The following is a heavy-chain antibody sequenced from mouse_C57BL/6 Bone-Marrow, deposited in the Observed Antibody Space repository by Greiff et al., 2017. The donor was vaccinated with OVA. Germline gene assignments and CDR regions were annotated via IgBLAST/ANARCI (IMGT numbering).Heavy chain of an antibody. J-gene: IGHJ4*01. CDR2: ISYDGSN. V-gene: IGHV3-6*01. D-gene: IGHD1-1*01. CDR3: AREITTVVASMDY. CDR1: GYSITSGYY. Sequence: EVQLQQSGPGLVKPSQSLSLTCSVTGYSITSGYYWNWIRQFPGNKLEWMGYISYDGSNNYNPSLKNRISITLDTSKNQFFLKLNSVTTEDTATXYCAREITTVVASMDYWGQGTSVTVSS.